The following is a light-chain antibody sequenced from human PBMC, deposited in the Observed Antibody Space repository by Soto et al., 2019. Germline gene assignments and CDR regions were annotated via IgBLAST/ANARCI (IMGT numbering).Light chain of an antibody. CDR1: QSVSSNY. J-gene: IGKJ3*01. V-gene: IGKV3-20*01. Sequence: EIVVTQSPGTLSLSPGERATLSCRASQSVSSNYLAWYQQKPGQAPRLLIYGASSRASDIPDRFSGSGSGTDFTLIISRLEPEDFAIYYGQQYGSTPFTCGPGTKVDVK. CDR3: QQYGSTPFT. CDR2: GAS.